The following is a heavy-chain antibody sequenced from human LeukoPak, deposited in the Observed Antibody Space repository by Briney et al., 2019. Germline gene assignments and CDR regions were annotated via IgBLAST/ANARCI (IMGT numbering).Heavy chain of an antibody. D-gene: IGHD3-22*01. CDR1: GYTFTGYY. V-gene: IGHV1-2*02. J-gene: IGHJ4*02. CDR2: INPNSGGT. CDR3: PRAYYYDSSGYPDY. Sequence: ASVKVSCKTSGYTFTGYYMHWVRQAPGQGLEWMGWINPNSGGTNYAQKFQGRVTMTRDTSISTAYMELSRLRSDDTAVYYCPRAYYYDSSGYPDYWGQGTLVTVSS.